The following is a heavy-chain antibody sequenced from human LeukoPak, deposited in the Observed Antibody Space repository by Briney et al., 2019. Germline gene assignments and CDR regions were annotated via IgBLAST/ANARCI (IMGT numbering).Heavy chain of an antibody. D-gene: IGHD5-12*01. Sequence: HGGSLRLSWPVSGFAFSSYWMRWVRQAPGEGREWVGNIKQDGSEKYYVGSVKGRFTIPKDHAKNSFYLAMSSLRGEDTAVYYCARDLNSGLDYWGQGTLVTVSS. V-gene: IGHV3-7*01. CDR3: ARDLNSGLDY. CDR1: GFAFSSYW. J-gene: IGHJ4*02. CDR2: IKQDGSEK.